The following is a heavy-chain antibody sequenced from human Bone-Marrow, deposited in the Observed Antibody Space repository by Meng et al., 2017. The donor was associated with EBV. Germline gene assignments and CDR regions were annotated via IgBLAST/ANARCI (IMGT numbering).Heavy chain of an antibody. D-gene: IGHD4-17*01. J-gene: IGHJ5*02. V-gene: IGHV2-5*02. CDR2: IYWDEDK. CDR3: ARRIHNYGDWDVGCFDP. Sequence: ITVGDSRPCLVEPTETPPVIACVSVRPIGTGGVGVGWIRQPPGKALEWLALIYWDEDKHYSPSLKSRLAINRGTSKHQVVLKMTILDPVDTAKYQCARRIHNYGDWDVGCFDPWGQGTLVTVSS. CDR1: VRPIGTGGVG.